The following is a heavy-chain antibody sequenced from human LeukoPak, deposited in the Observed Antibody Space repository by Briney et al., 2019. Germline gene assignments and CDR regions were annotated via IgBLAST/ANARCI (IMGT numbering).Heavy chain of an antibody. CDR3: ARGTQQLWSRTDAFDI. D-gene: IGHD5-18*01. J-gene: IGHJ3*02. CDR2: IYLGDSDT. Sequence: KNGESLKISCKGSGYSFTSYWIGWVRQMPGKGLEWMGIIYLGDSDTRYSPSFQGQVTISADKSISTAYLQWSSLKASDTAMYYCARGTQQLWSRTDAFDIWGQGTMVTVSS. V-gene: IGHV5-51*01. CDR1: GYSFTSYW.